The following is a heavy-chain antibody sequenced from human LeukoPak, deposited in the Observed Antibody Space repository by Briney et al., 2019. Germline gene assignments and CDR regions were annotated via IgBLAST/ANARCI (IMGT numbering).Heavy chain of an antibody. CDR3: ARVPGKYYDFSY. D-gene: IGHD3-3*01. CDR2: ISSSSSYI. J-gene: IGHJ4*02. CDR1: GFTFSSYS. Sequence: GGSLRLSCAASGFTFSSYSMNWVRQAPGKGLEWVSSISSSSSYIYYADSVKGRFTISRDNAKNSLYLQMNSLRAEDTAVYYCARVPGKYYDFSYWGQGTLVTVS. V-gene: IGHV3-21*01.